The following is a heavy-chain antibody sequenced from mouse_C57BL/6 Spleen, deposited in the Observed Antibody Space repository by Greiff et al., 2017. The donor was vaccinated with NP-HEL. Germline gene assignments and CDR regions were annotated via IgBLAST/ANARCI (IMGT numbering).Heavy chain of an antibody. V-gene: IGHV3-1*01. Sequence: EVQRVESGPGMVKPSQSLSLTCTVTGYSITSGYDWHWIRHFPGNKLEWMGYISYSGSTNYNPSLKSRISITHDTSKNHFFLKLNSVTTEDTATYYCARGLRGYFDYWGQGTTLTVSS. J-gene: IGHJ2*01. CDR2: ISYSGST. CDR1: GYSITSGYD. CDR3: ARGLRGYFDY. D-gene: IGHD1-1*01.